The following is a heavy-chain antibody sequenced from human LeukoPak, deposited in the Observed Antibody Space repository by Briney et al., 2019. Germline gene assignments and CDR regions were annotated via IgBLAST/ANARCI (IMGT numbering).Heavy chain of an antibody. CDR3: ARDQGSSWPYYYYYGMDV. Sequence: SETLSLTCTVSGGSISSYYWSWIRQPAGKGLEWIGRIYTSGSTNYNPSLKSRVTMSVDTSKNQFSLKLSSVTAADTAVYYCARDQGSSWPYYYYYGMDVWGQGTTVTVS. CDR2: IYTSGST. V-gene: IGHV4-4*07. J-gene: IGHJ6*02. CDR1: GGSISSYY. D-gene: IGHD6-13*01.